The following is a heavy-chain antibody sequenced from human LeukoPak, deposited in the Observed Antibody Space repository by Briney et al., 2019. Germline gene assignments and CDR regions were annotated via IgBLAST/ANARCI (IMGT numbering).Heavy chain of an antibody. D-gene: IGHD2-21*01. CDR3: ARDYSEDAYPYYFDY. Sequence: SETLSLTCTVSGGSLSNYYWNWIRQPAGKGLEWIGRIYSSGGANYSPSLKSRVTLSLDTSKNQFSLKLSSVTAADTAVYYCARDYSEDAYPYYFDYWGQGTLVTVSS. CDR1: GGSLSNYY. V-gene: IGHV4-4*07. J-gene: IGHJ4*02. CDR2: IYSSGGA.